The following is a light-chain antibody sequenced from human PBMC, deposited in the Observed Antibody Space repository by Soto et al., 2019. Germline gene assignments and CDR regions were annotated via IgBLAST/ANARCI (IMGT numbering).Light chain of an antibody. V-gene: IGLV1-40*01. CDR1: SSNIGAGYD. Sequence: QSVLTQPPSVSGAPGQRVTISCTGSSSNIGAGYDVHWYQHLPGTAPKLLIYDNSKRPSGVPDRFSGSKSGTSASLAITGLQAEDEADYYCQSYDSSLSGWVFGGGTKLTVL. CDR3: QSYDSSLSGWV. J-gene: IGLJ3*02. CDR2: DNS.